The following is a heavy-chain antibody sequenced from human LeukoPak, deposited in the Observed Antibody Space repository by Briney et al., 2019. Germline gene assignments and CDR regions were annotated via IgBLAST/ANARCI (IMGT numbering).Heavy chain of an antibody. CDR3: ASAQVSNYGPPYYYYYYMDV. D-gene: IGHD4-11*01. Sequence: GSSVKVSCKASGGTFSSYAISWVRQAPGQGLEWMGGIIPIFGTANYAQKFQGRVTITTDESTSTAYMELSSLRSEDTAVYYCASAQVSNYGPPYYYYYYMDVWGKGTTATVSS. CDR1: GGTFSSYA. J-gene: IGHJ6*03. V-gene: IGHV1-69*05. CDR2: IIPIFGTA.